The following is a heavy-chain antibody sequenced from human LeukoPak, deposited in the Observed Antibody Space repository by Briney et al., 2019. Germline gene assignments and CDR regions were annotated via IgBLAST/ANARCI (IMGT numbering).Heavy chain of an antibody. CDR1: GGSFSGYY. Sequence: SETLSLTCAVYGGSFSGYYWSWIRQPPGKGLEWIGEINHSGSTNYNPSLKSRVTISVDTSKNQFSLKLSPVTAADTAVYYCARRRLSRYGMDVWGKGTTVTVSS. J-gene: IGHJ6*04. CDR2: INHSGST. CDR3: ARRRLSRYGMDV. V-gene: IGHV4-34*01. D-gene: IGHD2-15*01.